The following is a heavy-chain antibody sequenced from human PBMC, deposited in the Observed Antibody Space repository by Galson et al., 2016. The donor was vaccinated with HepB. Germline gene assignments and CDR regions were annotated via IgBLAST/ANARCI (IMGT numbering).Heavy chain of an antibody. CDR2: IYSGGNT. CDR1: GFTVGNNY. CDR3: ARNPGASTWG. D-gene: IGHD6-13*01. Sequence: SLRLSCAASGFTVGNNYMSWVRQAPGKGLEWVSLIYSGGNTLYADSVEGRFSISRDNSKNTLYLQMNSLSAEDTAVYYCARNPGASTWGWGQGTLVIVAS. J-gene: IGHJ4*02. V-gene: IGHV3-66*01.